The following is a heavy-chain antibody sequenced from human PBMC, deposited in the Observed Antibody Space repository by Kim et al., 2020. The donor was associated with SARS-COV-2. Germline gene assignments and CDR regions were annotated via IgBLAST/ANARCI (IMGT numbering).Heavy chain of an antibody. J-gene: IGHJ4*02. D-gene: IGHD6-6*01. V-gene: IGHV3-33*01. CDR2: IWYDGSNK. Sequence: GGSLRLSCAASGFTLSSYGMHWVRQAPGKELEWVAVIWYDGSNKYYTDSVKGRFTISRDNSKNTLYLQMNSLRAEDTAAYYCARALIAVRLDYWGQGTLVTVCS. CDR1: GFTLSSYG. CDR3: ARALIAVRLDY.